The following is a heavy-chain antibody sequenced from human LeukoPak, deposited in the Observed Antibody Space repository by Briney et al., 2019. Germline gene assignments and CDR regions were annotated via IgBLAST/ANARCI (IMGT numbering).Heavy chain of an antibody. CDR3: AKGNRRAAATYQFDY. CDR1: GVTFISYA. J-gene: IGHJ4*02. CDR2: ISGSGGST. V-gene: IGHV3-23*01. D-gene: IGHD6-13*01. Sequence: GGSLRLSCAASGVTFISYAMRWGRQAPGKGLEWVSAISGSGGSTYYADSVKGRFTISRDNSKNTLYLQMNSLRAEDTAVYYCAKGNRRAAATYQFDYWGQGTLVTVSS.